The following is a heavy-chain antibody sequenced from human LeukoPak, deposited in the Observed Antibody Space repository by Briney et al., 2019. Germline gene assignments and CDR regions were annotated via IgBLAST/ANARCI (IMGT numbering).Heavy chain of an antibody. CDR1: GFTFGTYA. CDR3: VRDSSGYYGAALYYYYGMDV. V-gene: IGHV3-23*01. J-gene: IGHJ6*02. CDR2: ISDSGGHT. D-gene: IGHD3-22*01. Sequence: GGSLRLSCAASGFTFGTYAMSWVRQAPGKGLEWVSAISDSGGHTYYADSVKGRFTISRDNAKNSLYLQINSLRAEDTAVYYCVRDSSGYYGAALYYYYGMDVWGQGTTVTVSS.